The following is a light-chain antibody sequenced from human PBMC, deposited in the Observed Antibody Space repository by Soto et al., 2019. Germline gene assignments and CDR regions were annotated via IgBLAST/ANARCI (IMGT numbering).Light chain of an antibody. Sequence: SALPQPASGSGSPGQSITISCTGTSSDVGSYNLVSWYQQHPGKAPKLMIYEGSKRPSGVSNRFSGSKSGNTASLTISGLQAEDEADYYCCSYAGSSTLYVFGTGTKVTVL. CDR3: CSYAGSSTLYV. CDR2: EGS. V-gene: IGLV2-23*03. J-gene: IGLJ1*01. CDR1: SSDVGSYNL.